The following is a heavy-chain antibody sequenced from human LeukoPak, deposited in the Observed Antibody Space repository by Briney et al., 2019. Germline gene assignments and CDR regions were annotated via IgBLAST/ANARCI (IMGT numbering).Heavy chain of an antibody. V-gene: IGHV3-48*03. D-gene: IGHD3-3*01. Sequence: GGSLRLSCAASGFTFSSYEMNWVRQAPGKGLEWVSYIRSSGSTIYYADSVKGRFTISRDNAKNSLYLQMNSLRAEDTAVYYCARDRGGAYDFWSGYYTGYFDYWGQGTLVPVSS. CDR1: GFTFSSYE. CDR3: ARDRGGAYDFWSGYYTGYFDY. J-gene: IGHJ4*02. CDR2: IRSSGSTI.